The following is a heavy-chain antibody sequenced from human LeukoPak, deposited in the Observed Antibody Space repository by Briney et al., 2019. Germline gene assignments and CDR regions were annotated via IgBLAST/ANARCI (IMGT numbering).Heavy chain of an antibody. CDR3: AREVGVRLGGLSSHNWFDP. Sequence: ASVKVSCKASGYTFTGYYMHWVRQASGQGLEWMGWINPNSGGTNYAQKFQGRVTMTRDTSISIAYMELSRLRSDDTAVYYCAREVGVRLGGLSSHNWFDPWGQGTLVTVSS. J-gene: IGHJ5*02. CDR2: INPNSGGT. CDR1: GYTFTGYY. D-gene: IGHD3-16*02. V-gene: IGHV1-2*02.